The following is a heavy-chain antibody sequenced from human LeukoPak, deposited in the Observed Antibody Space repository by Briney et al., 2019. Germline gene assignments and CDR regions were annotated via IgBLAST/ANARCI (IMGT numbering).Heavy chain of an antibody. CDR3: AKDSKVGATLGAFDI. CDR2: ISGSGGST. Sequence: GGSLRLSCAASGFTFTSYAMSWVRQAPGKGLEWVSTISGSGGSTYYADSVKGRFTIPRDNSKNTLYLQMNSLRVEDTAVYYCAKDSKVGATLGAFDIWGQGTMVTVSS. V-gene: IGHV3-23*01. J-gene: IGHJ3*02. D-gene: IGHD1-26*01. CDR1: GFTFTSYA.